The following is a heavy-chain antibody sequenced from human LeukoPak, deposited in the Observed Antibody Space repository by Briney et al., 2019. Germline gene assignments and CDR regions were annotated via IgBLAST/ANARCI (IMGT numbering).Heavy chain of an antibody. V-gene: IGHV3-7*01. J-gene: IGHJ4*02. CDR2: IREEGTEK. Sequence: GGSLRLSWTASGFTFSGAWMTWVRQAPGKGLEWVANIREEGTEKNYVDSVKGRFTISRDNAKNSLDLQMNSLRVEDTGIYYCVKVAKYYYGSETYYFFEHWGQGTPVTASS. D-gene: IGHD3-10*01. CDR1: GFTFSGAW. CDR3: VKVAKYYYGSETYYFFEH.